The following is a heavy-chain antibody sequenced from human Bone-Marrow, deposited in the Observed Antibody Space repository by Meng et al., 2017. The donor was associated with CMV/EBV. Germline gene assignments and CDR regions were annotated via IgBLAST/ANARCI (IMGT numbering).Heavy chain of an antibody. CDR1: YS. CDR3: ARAKGSDYDYVWWSYRYSYYFDY. D-gene: IGHD3-16*02. Sequence: YSWSCIRQPPGKGLQWIGYIYHSWSTYYNPSLKSRVTISVDRSKNQFSLKLSSVTAADTAVYYCARAKGSDYDYVWWSYRYSYYFDYWGQGTLVTVSS. V-gene: IGHV4-30-2*01. J-gene: IGHJ4*02. CDR2: IYHSWST.